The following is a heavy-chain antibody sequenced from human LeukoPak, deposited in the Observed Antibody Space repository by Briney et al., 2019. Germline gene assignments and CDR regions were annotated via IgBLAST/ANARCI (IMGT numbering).Heavy chain of an antibody. J-gene: IGHJ4*02. CDR2: FDPEDGET. D-gene: IGHD1/OR15-1a*01. V-gene: IGHV1-24*01. CDR3: ARLNSFPYYFDY. CDR1: GYTLTELS. Sequence: ASVKVSCKVSGYTLTELSMHWVRQAPGKGLEWMGGFDPEDGETIYAQKFQGRVTMTVDTSTDTAYMELSSLRSEDTAVYYCARLNSFPYYFDYWGQGTLVTVSS.